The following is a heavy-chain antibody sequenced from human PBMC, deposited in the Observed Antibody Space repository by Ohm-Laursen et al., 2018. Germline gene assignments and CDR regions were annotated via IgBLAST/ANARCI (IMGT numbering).Heavy chain of an antibody. CDR2: INHSGNT. D-gene: IGHD2-2*02. CDR1: RGSFSGYY. V-gene: IGHV4-34*01. J-gene: IGHJ6*02. Sequence: SQTLSLTCAVYRGSFSGYYWSWIRQPPGRGLEWIGEINHSGNTNYNPSLKSRVTISVDTSKNQFSLKLSSVAAADTAVYYCASGVVVPAAIDYYYGMDVWGQGTTVTVSS. CDR3: ASGVVVPAAIDYYYGMDV.